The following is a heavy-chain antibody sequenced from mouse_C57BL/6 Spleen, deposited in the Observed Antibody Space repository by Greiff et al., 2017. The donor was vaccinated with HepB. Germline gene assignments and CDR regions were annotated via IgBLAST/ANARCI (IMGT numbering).Heavy chain of an antibody. J-gene: IGHJ4*01. CDR2: INPNYGTT. CDR1: GYSFTDYN. CDR3: ARYYGSSYALYAMDY. Sequence: VQLKQSGPELVKPGASVKISCKASGYSFTDYNMNWVKQSNGKSLEWIGVINPNYGTTSYNQKFKGKATLTVDQSSSTAYMQLNSLTSEDSAVYYCARYYGSSYALYAMDYWGQGTSVTVSS. V-gene: IGHV1-39*01. D-gene: IGHD1-1*01.